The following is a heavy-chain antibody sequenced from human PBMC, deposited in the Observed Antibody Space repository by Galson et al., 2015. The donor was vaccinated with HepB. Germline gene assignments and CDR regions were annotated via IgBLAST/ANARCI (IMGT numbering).Heavy chain of an antibody. V-gene: IGHV3-23*01. Sequence: SLRLSCAASGFTFSSYGMHWVRQAPGKGLEWVSAISGSGGSTYYADSVKGRFTISRDNSKNTLYLQMNSLRAEDTAVYYCAKNPGGSGRRCDPWGQGTLVTVSS. CDR2: ISGSGGST. D-gene: IGHD2-15*01. CDR1: GFTFSSYG. J-gene: IGHJ5*02. CDR3: AKNPGGSGRRCDP.